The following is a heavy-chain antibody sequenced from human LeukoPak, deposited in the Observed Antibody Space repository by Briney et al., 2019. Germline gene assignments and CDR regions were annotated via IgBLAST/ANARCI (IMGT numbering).Heavy chain of an antibody. CDR1: GFSFSTFG. CDR2: IRYDGGDK. J-gene: IGHJ6*03. CDR3: AKNYCSSTSCYSYYMDV. Sequence: GPLRLSCAGPGFSFSTFGMHWVRQAPGKGLEWVAFIRYDGGDKNFANSVKGRFTIFRDNSRNTLYLQMNAVRAEDTALYYCAKNYCSSTSCYSYYMDVWGKGTTVTVSS. V-gene: IGHV3-30*02. D-gene: IGHD2-2*02.